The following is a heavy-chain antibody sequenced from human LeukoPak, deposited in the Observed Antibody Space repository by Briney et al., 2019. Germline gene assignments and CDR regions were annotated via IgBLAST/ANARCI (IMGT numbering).Heavy chain of an antibody. Sequence: GGSLRLSCAASGFTFSSHVMSWVRQAPGKGLEWVSTISGSGGSTYYADSVKGRFTISRDNSKNTLYLQMNSLRAEDTAVYYCARVYDYDSSGYPVGIDYWGQGTLVTVSS. CDR2: ISGSGGST. J-gene: IGHJ4*02. CDR3: ARVYDYDSSGYPVGIDY. CDR1: GFTFSSHV. D-gene: IGHD3-22*01. V-gene: IGHV3-23*01.